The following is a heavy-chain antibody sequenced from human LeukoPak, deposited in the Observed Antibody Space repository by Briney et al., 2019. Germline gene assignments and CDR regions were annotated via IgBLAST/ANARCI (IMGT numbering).Heavy chain of an antibody. CDR1: GFTFDDYA. V-gene: IGHV3-9*01. J-gene: IGHJ4*02. D-gene: IGHD6-6*01. CDR3: AKGPYSSSSATYFDY. Sequence: GGSLRPSCAASGFTFDDYAIHWVRQAPGKGLEWVSGISWNSDNIGYADSVKGRFTISRDNTKNSLYLQMNSLRPEDTALYYCAKGPYSSSSATYFDYWGQGTLVTVSS. CDR2: ISWNSDNI.